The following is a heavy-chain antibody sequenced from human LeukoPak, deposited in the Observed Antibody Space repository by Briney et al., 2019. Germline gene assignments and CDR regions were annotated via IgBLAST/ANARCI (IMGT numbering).Heavy chain of an antibody. V-gene: IGHV4-59*01. J-gene: IGHJ4*02. CDR3: ARASQYGSGSHLDY. D-gene: IGHD3-10*01. CDR2: IYYSGST. CDR1: AASISSYY. Sequence: PSETLSLTYTVAAASISSYYWSWIRQPPGKGLEWIGYIYYSGSTNYNPSLKSRVTISVDTSKNQFSLKLSSVTAADSAVYYCARASQYGSGSHLDYWGQGTLVTVSS.